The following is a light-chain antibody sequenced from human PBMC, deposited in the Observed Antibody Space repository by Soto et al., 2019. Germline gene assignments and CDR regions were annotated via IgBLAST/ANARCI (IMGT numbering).Light chain of an antibody. CDR2: GAS. CDR1: QSVGSN. Sequence: EIVVTQSPATLSVSPGERATLSCRASQSVGSNFAWYQQKPGQVPRLLIYGASTRATGIPARFSGSGFGTEFTLTISGLQSEDFAVYYCQQYNDWPQTFGQGTKVEIK. V-gene: IGKV3-15*01. CDR3: QQYNDWPQT. J-gene: IGKJ1*01.